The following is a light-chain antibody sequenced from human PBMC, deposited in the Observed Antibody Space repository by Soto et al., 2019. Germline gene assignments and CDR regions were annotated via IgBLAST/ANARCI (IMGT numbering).Light chain of an antibody. CDR2: GAS. Sequence: DIQMTQSPSSLSASVGDRVTITCRASQSISSNLNWYLQTPGKVSTLLIYGASTLQSGVPSSFSGSGSGTEFTLTISSLKPEDFASYYCQQCNSYSTFGQGTKVDIK. CDR3: QQCNSYST. V-gene: IGKV1-39*01. CDR1: QSISSN. J-gene: IGKJ1*01.